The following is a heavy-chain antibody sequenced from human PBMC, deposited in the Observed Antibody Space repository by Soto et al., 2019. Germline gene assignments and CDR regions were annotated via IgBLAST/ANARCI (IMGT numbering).Heavy chain of an antibody. CDR2: ISSSGSTI. J-gene: IGHJ3*02. D-gene: IGHD2-8*02. CDR1: RFTFSSYE. CDR3: ARVLKSPHANAFDI. Sequence: GVSLRLSCAASRFTFSSYEMNCVRQAPGKGLDWVSYISSSGSTIYYADSVKGRFNISRDNDKNSIYLQMNSLGAEDTAVYYCARVLKSPHANAFDIWGQGTMVTVSS. V-gene: IGHV3-48*03.